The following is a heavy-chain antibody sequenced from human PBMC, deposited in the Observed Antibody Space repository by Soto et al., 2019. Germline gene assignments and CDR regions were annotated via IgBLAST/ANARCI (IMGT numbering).Heavy chain of an antibody. Sequence: SETLSLTCTVSGGSISSSSYYWGWIRQPPGKGLEWIGSIYYSGSTYYNPSLKSRVTISVDTSKNHFSLKLISVTAADTAVYYCARSIITGTSDAFDIWGQGTMVTVSS. V-gene: IGHV4-39*01. CDR1: GGSISSSSYY. D-gene: IGHD1-20*01. CDR3: ARSIITGTSDAFDI. CDR2: IYYSGST. J-gene: IGHJ3*02.